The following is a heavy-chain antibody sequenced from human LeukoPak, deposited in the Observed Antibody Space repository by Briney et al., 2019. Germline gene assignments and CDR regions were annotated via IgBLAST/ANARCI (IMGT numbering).Heavy chain of an antibody. Sequence: GGSLRLSCAASGFTFSGYWMTWVRQAPGKGLEWVANIKQDGSEKYYVDSVKGRFTISRDSAKNSLYLQMNSLRAEDTAVYYCARRRGSGSYDYWGQGTLVTVSS. CDR2: IKQDGSEK. D-gene: IGHD3-10*01. CDR3: ARRRGSGSYDY. J-gene: IGHJ4*02. CDR1: GFTFSGYW. V-gene: IGHV3-7*01.